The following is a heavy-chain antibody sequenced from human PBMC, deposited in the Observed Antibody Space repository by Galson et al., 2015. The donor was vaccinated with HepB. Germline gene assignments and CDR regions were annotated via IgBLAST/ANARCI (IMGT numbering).Heavy chain of an antibody. CDR1: GFTFSSYA. V-gene: IGHV3-30-3*01. Sequence: SLRLSCAASGFTFSSYAMHWVRQAPGKGLEWVAVISYDGSNKYYADSVKGRFTISRDNSKNTLYLQMNSLRAEDTAVYYCASSIAVAGRNSWIGGDDYYYGMDVWGQGTTVTVSS. D-gene: IGHD6-19*01. CDR3: ASSIAVAGRNSWIGGDDYYYGMDV. CDR2: ISYDGSNK. J-gene: IGHJ6*02.